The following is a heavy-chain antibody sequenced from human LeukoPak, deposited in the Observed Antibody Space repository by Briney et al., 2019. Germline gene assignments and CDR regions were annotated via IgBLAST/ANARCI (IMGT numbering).Heavy chain of an antibody. CDR2: VSPDSGDT. J-gene: IGHJ4*02. D-gene: IGHD6-19*01. V-gene: IGHV1-8*01. CDR1: GYTFTNND. CDR3: TRGRAAGD. Sequence: ASVKVSFKASGYTFTNNDINWVRQATGQGIEWMGWVSPDSGDTGYAPNFRGRVTMTTDTSINTAYMELTSLTSEDTAIYYCTRGRAAGDWGQGTLVTVSS.